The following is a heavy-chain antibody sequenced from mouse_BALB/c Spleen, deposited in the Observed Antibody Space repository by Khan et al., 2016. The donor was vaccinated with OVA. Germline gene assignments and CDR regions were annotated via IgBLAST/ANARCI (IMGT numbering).Heavy chain of an antibody. CDR2: INTDGYYT. D-gene: IGHD2-12*01. V-gene: IGHV5-6*01. CDR3: ASHFAGSVTN. Sequence: EVQLEQSGGDLVKPGGTLRLSCAASGLTFSNYAMSWVRQPPDKRLEWVATINTDGYYTYYTANVKGRFTISRNNAENTLYLQLSSLKSEDTAIDYGASHFAGSVTNWGQGTMVTVSA. CDR1: GLTFSNYA. J-gene: IGHJ3*01.